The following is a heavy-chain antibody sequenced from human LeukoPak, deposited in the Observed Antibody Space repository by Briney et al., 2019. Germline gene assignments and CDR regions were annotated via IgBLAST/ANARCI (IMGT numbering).Heavy chain of an antibody. D-gene: IGHD1-7*01. Sequence: PGGSRRLSCAASGFTFSSFGMHWVRQAPGKGLEWVAVIWYDASNKYYVDSVKGRFTISRDNSKNTLYLQMNSLRDDDTAVYYCVRGVGVSRFNYLDPWGQGTLVIVSS. CDR2: IWYDASNK. CDR1: GFTFSSFG. J-gene: IGHJ5*02. CDR3: VRGVGVSRFNYLDP. V-gene: IGHV3-33*01.